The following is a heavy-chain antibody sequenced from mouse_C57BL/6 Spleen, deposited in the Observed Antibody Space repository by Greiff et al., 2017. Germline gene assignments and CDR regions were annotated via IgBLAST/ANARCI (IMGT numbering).Heavy chain of an antibody. Sequence: QVQLQQPGTELVKPGASVKLSCKASGYTFTSYWMHWVKQRPGQGLEWIGNINPSNGGTNYNEKFKSKATLTVDKSSSTAYMQLSSLTSEDSAVYDYAARNRITTVVPFDYWGQGTTLTVSS. CDR2: INPSNGGT. V-gene: IGHV1-53*01. CDR3: AARNRITTVVPFDY. CDR1: GYTFTSYW. J-gene: IGHJ2*01. D-gene: IGHD1-1*01.